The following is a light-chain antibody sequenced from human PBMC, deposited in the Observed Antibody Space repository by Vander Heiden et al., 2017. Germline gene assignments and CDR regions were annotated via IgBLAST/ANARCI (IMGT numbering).Light chain of an antibody. CDR2: EDS. CDR3: QSYDSSNQV. Sequence: KFMLTQPHSVSESPGKTVTISCTRSSGSIASNYVQWYQQRPGSFPTTIIYEDSQRPSGVPDRFSGSIDSSSNSASLTISGLKTEDEADYYCQSYDSSNQVFGGGTKLTVL. J-gene: IGLJ3*02. CDR1: SGSIASNY. V-gene: IGLV6-57*01.